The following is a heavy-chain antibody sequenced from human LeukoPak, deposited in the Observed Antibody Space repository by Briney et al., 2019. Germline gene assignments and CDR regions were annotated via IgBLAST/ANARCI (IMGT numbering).Heavy chain of an antibody. J-gene: IGHJ4*02. CDR1: GFTFTSYS. CDR2: ISGGGGST. V-gene: IGHV3-23*01. Sequence: GGSLRLSCAASGFTFTSYSTNWVRQAPGKGLEWVSTISGGGGSTYYADSVKGRFTIARDNSKNTLYLQVNSLRAEDTAVYYCAKDPGAGFWSGDYWFDYWGQGTLVTVSS. D-gene: IGHD3-3*01. CDR3: AKDPGAGFWSGDYWFDY.